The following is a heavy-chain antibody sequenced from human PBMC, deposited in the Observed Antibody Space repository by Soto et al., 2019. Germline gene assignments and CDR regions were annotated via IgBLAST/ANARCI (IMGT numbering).Heavy chain of an antibody. V-gene: IGHV1-69*01. J-gene: IGHJ5*02. Sequence: QVQLVPAGAEVKKPGSSVKVSCNASGGTFSSYAISWVRHAPGQGLEWMGGIIPIFGTANYAHKFQGRVTITADESTSTAEMEMSSLREEDTAVYYCARGGNIVVVPAATGDWFDPWGQGTLVTVSS. D-gene: IGHD2-2*01. CDR2: IIPIFGTA. CDR3: ARGGNIVVVPAATGDWFDP. CDR1: GGTFSSYA.